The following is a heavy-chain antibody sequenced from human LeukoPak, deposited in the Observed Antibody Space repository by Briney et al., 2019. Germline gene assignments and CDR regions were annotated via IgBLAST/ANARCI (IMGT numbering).Heavy chain of an antibody. CDR3: ARDSRRDGYNPYYYYMDV. CDR1: GFTFSSYG. V-gene: IGHV3-23*01. D-gene: IGHD5-24*01. J-gene: IGHJ6*03. CDR2: ISGSGGST. Sequence: GGTLRLSCAASGFTFSSYGMSWVRQAPGKGLEWVSAISGSGGSTYYADSVKGRFTISRDNSKNTLYLQMNSLRAEDTAVYYCARDSRRDGYNPYYYYMDVWGKGTTVTISS.